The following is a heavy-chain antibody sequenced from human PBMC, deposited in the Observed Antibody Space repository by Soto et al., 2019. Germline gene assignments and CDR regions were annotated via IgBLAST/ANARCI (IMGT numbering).Heavy chain of an antibody. V-gene: IGHV3-53*01. D-gene: IGHD2-15*01. CDR3: ATWLLREHAFDI. Sequence: DVQLVESGGGLIQPGGSLRLSCAASGFTFSGKKYLTWVRQAPGKGLEWVSALYSTDGTFYADSVKGRFTISKDNSKNTFYLHLNSLRPDDTAVYYCATWLLREHAFDIWGLGTMVTVSS. CDR2: LYSTDGT. CDR1: GFTFSGKKY. J-gene: IGHJ3*02.